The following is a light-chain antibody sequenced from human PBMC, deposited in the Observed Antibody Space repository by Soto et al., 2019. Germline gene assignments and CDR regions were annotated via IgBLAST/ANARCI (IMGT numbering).Light chain of an antibody. J-gene: IGKJ1*01. Sequence: DIQMTQSPSSLSASVGDRVTITCQASQDISNYLNWYQQKPGKAPKLLIYDASNLETGVPSRFSGSGSGTDSTFTISSLQPEDIATYYCQQSYTTPQTFGQGTRVEI. CDR3: QQSYTTPQT. CDR1: QDISNY. V-gene: IGKV1-33*01. CDR2: DAS.